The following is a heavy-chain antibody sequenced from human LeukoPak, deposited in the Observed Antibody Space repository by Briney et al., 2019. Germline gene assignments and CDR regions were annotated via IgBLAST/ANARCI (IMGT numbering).Heavy chain of an antibody. V-gene: IGHV3-23*01. CDR2: ISGTNDDT. CDR3: VKTYCSTTRCSPGFDS. CDR1: GFIFKLFA. Sequence: GGSLRLSCVGSGFIFKLFAVGWVRQAPGKGLEWVSVISGTNDDTDYADSVRGHFTISRDNSLNTLSLQMDNLRAEDTAVYYCVKTYCSTTRCSPGFDSWGQGTLVTVSS. D-gene: IGHD2/OR15-2a*01. J-gene: IGHJ4*02.